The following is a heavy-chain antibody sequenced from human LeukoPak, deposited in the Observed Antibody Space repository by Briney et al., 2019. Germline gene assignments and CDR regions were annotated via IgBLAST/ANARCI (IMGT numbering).Heavy chain of an antibody. Sequence: PGGSLRLSCAASGFTFDDYAMHWVRQAPGKGLEWVSLISWDGGATYYSNSVKGRFTISRDNNKNSLYLQMNSLRRDDTALYYCAKDQGCSSSSCRLNWFGPWGQGTLVTVSS. CDR2: ISWDGGAT. V-gene: IGHV3-43*02. CDR1: GFTFDDYA. J-gene: IGHJ5*02. D-gene: IGHD2-2*01. CDR3: AKDQGCSSSSCRLNWFGP.